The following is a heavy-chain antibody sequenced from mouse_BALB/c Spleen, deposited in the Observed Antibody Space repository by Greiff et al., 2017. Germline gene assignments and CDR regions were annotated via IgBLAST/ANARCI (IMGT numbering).Heavy chain of an antibody. CDR3: ARDDDDWYYAMDY. Sequence: EVQLVESGPGLVKPSPSLTLSCTATGYSITSDYAWSWIRQLPGNQLGLTGYISYSGSTSYNPTLKSRISITRDTSKNQFFLQLNSVTTEDTATYYCARDDDDWYYAMDYWGQGTSVTVSS. J-gene: IGHJ4*01. CDR1: GYSITSDYA. V-gene: IGHV3-2*02. D-gene: IGHD2-4*01. CDR2: ISYSGST.